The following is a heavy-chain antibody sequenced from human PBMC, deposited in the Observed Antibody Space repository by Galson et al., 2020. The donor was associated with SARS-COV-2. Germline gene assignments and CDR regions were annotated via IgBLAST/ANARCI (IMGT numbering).Heavy chain of an antibody. V-gene: IGHV4-30-2*01. D-gene: IGHD6-13*01. CDR2: INHSGST. CDR3: ARGKYSSSWYGPLEYFQH. J-gene: IGHJ1*01. CDR1: GGSISSGGYS. Sequence: ASETLSLTCAVSGGSISSGGYSWSWIRQPPGKGLEWIGYINHSGSTNYNPSLKSRVTISVDTSKNQFSLKLSSVTAADTAVYYCARGKYSSSWYGPLEYFQHWGQGTLVTVSS.